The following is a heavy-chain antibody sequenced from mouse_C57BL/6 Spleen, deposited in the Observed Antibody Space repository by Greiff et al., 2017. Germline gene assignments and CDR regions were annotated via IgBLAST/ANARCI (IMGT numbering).Heavy chain of an antibody. CDR2: IDPETGGT. V-gene: IGHV1-15*01. Sequence: VKLQQSGAELVRPGASVTLSCKASGYTFTDYEMHWVKQTPVHGLEWIGAIDPETGGTAYNQKFKGKAILTADKSSSTAYMELRSLTSEDSAVYYCTRWTDYDAMDYWGQGTSVTVSS. CDR1: GYTFTDYE. J-gene: IGHJ4*01. CDR3: TRWTDYDAMDY.